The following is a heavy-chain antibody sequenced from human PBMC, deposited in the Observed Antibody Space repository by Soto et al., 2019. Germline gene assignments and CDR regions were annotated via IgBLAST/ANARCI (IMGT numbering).Heavy chain of an antibody. V-gene: IGHV3-20*01. J-gene: IGHJ4*02. CDR1: GFTFDDYG. CDR2: INWNGGST. Sequence: EVQLVESGGGVVRPGGSLRLSCAASGFTFDDYGMSWVRQAPGKGLEWVSGINWNGGSTGYADSVKGRLTITRDNAKSSLYLQMNSLGAEDTALYRCARRGSAGRSWYRGYWGQGTLVTVSS. CDR3: ARRGSAGRSWYRGY. D-gene: IGHD6-13*01.